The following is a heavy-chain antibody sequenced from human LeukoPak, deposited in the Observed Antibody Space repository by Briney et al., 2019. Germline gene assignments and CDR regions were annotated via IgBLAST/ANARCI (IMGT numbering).Heavy chain of an antibody. J-gene: IGHJ4*02. V-gene: IGHV1-69*13. CDR1: GGTFSSCA. CDR2: IIPIFGTA. CDR3: ARGEQLWPGSPFDY. D-gene: IGHD5-18*01. Sequence: SVKVSCKASGGTFSSCAISWVRQAPGQGLEWMGGIIPIFGTANYAQKFQGRVTITADESTSTAYMELSSLRSEDTAVYYCARGEQLWPGSPFDYWGQGTLVTVSS.